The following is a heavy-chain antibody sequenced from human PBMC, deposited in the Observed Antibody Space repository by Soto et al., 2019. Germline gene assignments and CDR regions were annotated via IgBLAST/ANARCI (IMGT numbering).Heavy chain of an antibody. CDR2: IDPSGGGT. J-gene: IGHJ5*02. V-gene: IGHV1-46*01. CDR3: ARDRVDCSGGNCWRSVEDT. Sequence: QVQLVQSGAEVKKPGASVKVSCKASGYTFTSYYMHWVRQAPGQGLEWMGIIDPSGGGTSYAQKFQGRLTMTRDTSTSTVYMELSSLRSEYTAVYYCARDRVDCSGGNCWRSVEDTWGQGTLVTVSS. D-gene: IGHD2-15*01. CDR1: GYTFTSYY.